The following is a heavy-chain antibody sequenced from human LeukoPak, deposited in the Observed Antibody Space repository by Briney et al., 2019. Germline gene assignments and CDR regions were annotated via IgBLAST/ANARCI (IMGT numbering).Heavy chain of an antibody. CDR3: AKDGLGTAMVYYYYYMDV. D-gene: IGHD5-18*01. CDR2: ISGSGGST. J-gene: IGHJ6*03. V-gene: IGHV3-23*01. Sequence: GGSLRLSCAASGFTFSSYGMSWVRQAPGKGLEWVSAISGSGGSTYYADSVKGRFTISRDNSKNTLYLQMNSLRAEDTAVYYCAKDGLGTAMVYYYYYMDVWGKGTTVTISS. CDR1: GFTFSSYG.